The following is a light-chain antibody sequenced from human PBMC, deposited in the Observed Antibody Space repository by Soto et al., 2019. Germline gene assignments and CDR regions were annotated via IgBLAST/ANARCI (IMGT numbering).Light chain of an antibody. CDR2: DAS. CDR1: QRISNY. Sequence: GDRVTITCRASQRISNYLAWYQQKAGKAPKPLINDASDLERGVPSRFSGSGSGTEFTLTISSLQPDDFATYYCQHYNSYSRTFGQGTNVEIK. J-gene: IGKJ1*01. V-gene: IGKV1-5*01. CDR3: QHYNSYSRT.